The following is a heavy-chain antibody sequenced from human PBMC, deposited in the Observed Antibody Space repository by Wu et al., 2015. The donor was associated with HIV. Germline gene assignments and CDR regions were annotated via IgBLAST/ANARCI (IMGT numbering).Heavy chain of an antibody. V-gene: IGHV1-2*02. CDR2: INPNSGGT. CDR3: ARDFGGRVVVVAGGMDV. D-gene: IGHD2-15*01. CDR1: GYTLTGYY. J-gene: IGHJ6*02. Sequence: QVQLVQSGAEVKKPGASVKVSCKASGYTLTGYYMHWVRQAPGQGLEWMGWINPNSGGTNYAQKFQGRVTMTRDTSISTAYMELSRLRSDDTAVYYCARDFGGRVVVVAGGMDVWGQGTTVTVSS.